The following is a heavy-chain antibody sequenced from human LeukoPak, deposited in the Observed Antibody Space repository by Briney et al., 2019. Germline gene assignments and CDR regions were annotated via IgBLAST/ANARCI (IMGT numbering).Heavy chain of an antibody. V-gene: IGHV7-4-1*02. CDR1: GYTFTSYA. CDR2: INTNTGNP. J-gene: IGHJ5*02. CDR3: AITIFGVVIPS. Sequence: ASVKVSCKASGYTFTSYAMNWVRQAPAQGLQWMGWINTNTGNPTYAQGFTGRFVFSLDTSVSTAYLQISSLKAEDTAVYYCAITIFGVVIPSWGQGTLVTVSS. D-gene: IGHD3-3*01.